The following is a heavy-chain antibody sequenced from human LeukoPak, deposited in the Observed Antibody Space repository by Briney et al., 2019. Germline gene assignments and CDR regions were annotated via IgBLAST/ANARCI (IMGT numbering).Heavy chain of an antibody. V-gene: IGHV1-2*06. CDR3: ARNYKSSWYPIPFDY. J-gene: IGHJ4*02. D-gene: IGHD6-13*01. CDR2: INPNSGGT. CDR1: GYTFNGYY. Sequence: GASVKVSSKASGYTFNGYYMHWVRQAPGQGLEWMGRINPNSGGTNYAQKFQGRVTMTRDTSISTAYMELSRLRSDDTAVYYCARNYKSSWYPIPFDYWGQGTLVTVSS.